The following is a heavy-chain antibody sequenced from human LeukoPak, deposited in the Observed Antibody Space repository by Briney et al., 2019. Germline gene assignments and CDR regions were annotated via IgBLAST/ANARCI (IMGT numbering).Heavy chain of an antibody. CDR3: ARVGSYSDYGFGDY. Sequence: GGSLRLSCAASGFTVSTNYMSWVRQAPGEGLEWVSVIYNGDKTYYADSVKGRFTISKHNSKNTVFLQMNGLRAEDTAVYYCARVGSYSDYGFGDYWGQGTLVTVSS. D-gene: IGHD4-11*01. CDR2: IYNGDKT. V-gene: IGHV3-53*04. J-gene: IGHJ4*02. CDR1: GFTVSTNY.